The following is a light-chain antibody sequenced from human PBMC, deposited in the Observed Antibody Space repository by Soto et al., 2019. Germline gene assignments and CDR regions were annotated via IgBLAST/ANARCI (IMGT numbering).Light chain of an antibody. CDR1: SSDVGGYDY. Sequence: SALTQPASVSGSPGQSITISCTGTSSDVGGYDYVSWYQLHPGKAPKLMVFEVSNRPSGVSYRFSGSKSGNTASLTISGLQAEDEADYFCSSYSSSTAYLFGTGTKLTVL. CDR3: SSYSSSTAYL. CDR2: EVS. J-gene: IGLJ1*01. V-gene: IGLV2-14*01.